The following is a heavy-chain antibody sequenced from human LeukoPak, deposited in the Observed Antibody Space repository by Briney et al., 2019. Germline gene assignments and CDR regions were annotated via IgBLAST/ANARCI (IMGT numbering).Heavy chain of an antibody. Sequence: SETLSLTCTVSGSSISSFYWSWMRQPPGEGLEWIASIYTSGGTNFNPSLKSRVTMSVDTSKNQFSLKLSSLTAADTAVYYCARLAGYSRSASCYTSDYFDYWGQGILVTVSS. CDR3: ARLAGYSRSASCYTSDYFDY. V-gene: IGHV4-4*09. CDR1: GSSISSFY. J-gene: IGHJ4*02. D-gene: IGHD2-2*02. CDR2: IYTSGGT.